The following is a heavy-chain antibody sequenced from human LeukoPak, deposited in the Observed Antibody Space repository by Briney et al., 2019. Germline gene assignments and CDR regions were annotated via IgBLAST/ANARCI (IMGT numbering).Heavy chain of an antibody. J-gene: IGHJ6*03. CDR3: ARVHTVTTLDTYYYYYYYMDV. Sequence: GSLRLSCAASGFTFSSYGMHWVRQAPGKGPEWVAFIRYDGSNKYYADSVKGRFTISRDNSKNTLYLQMNSLRAEDTAVYYCARVHTVTTLDTYYYYYYYMDVWGKGTTVTISS. CDR1: GFTFSSYG. V-gene: IGHV3-30*02. CDR2: IRYDGSNK. D-gene: IGHD4-17*01.